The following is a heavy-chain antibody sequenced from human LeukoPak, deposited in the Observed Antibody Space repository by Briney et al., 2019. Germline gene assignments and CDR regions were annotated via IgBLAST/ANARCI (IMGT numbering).Heavy chain of an antibody. V-gene: IGHV3-48*01. CDR3: ARDYKYAFGN. Sequence: GGSLRLSCAASGFTFSDYSMNWVRQAPGKGLEWISYIGIDSGNTNYADSVKGRFAISGDKAKNSLYLQMNSLRVEDTGVYYCARDYKYAFGNWGQGTLVTVSS. CDR1: GFTFSDYS. D-gene: IGHD5-24*01. J-gene: IGHJ4*02. CDR2: IGIDSGNT.